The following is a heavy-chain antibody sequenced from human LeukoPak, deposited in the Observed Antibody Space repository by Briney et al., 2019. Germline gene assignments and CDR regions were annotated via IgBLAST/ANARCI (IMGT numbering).Heavy chain of an antibody. CDR1: GITLSNYG. J-gene: IGHJ5*02. CDR3: TTLSGSALFDP. CDR2: IKSKTDGGTT. V-gene: IGHV3-15*01. D-gene: IGHD1-26*01. Sequence: GGSLRLSCAVSGITLSNYGMSWVRQAPGKGLEWVGRIKSKTDGGTTDYAAPVKGRFTISRDDSKNTLYLQMNSLKTEDTAVYYCTTLSGSALFDPWGQGTLVTVSS.